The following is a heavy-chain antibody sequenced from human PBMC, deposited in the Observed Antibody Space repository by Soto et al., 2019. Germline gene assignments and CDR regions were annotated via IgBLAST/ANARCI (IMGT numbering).Heavy chain of an antibody. V-gene: IGHV1-69*02. J-gene: IGHJ4*02. Sequence: QVQLVQSGTEVKKPGSSVKVSCKASGDTFSFYTINWVQQAPGLGLEWVGRINPIVSMSNYAQKFQGRVSMTADKSTSTAYMELRSLRSDDTAMYFCAASYGSGYRALDYWGQGALVIVSS. CDR1: GDTFSFYT. CDR2: INPIVSMS. D-gene: IGHD3-10*01. CDR3: AASYGSGYRALDY.